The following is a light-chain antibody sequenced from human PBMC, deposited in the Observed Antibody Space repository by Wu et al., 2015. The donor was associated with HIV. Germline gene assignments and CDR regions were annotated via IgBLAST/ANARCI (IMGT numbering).Light chain of an antibody. CDR1: QSISSW. V-gene: IGKV1-5*03. Sequence: DIQMTQSPSTLSASVGDRVTITCRASQSISSWLAWYQQKRGRAPKLLIYKASSLESGVPSRFSGSGSGTEFTLTINSLQPEDFATYYCQQLNGYPLTFGGGTKVEIK. CDR3: QQLNGYPLT. CDR2: KAS. J-gene: IGKJ4*01.